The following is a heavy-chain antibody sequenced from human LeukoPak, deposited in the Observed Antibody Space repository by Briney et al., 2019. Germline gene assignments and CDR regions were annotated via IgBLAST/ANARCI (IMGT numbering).Heavy chain of an antibody. Sequence: GASVKVSCKASGGTFSSYAISWVRQAPGQGLEWMGGIIPIFGTANYAQKFQGRVTITADESTSTAYMELSSLRSEDTAVYYCARTTSGWFDPWGQGTLVTVSS. V-gene: IGHV1-69*01. CDR1: GGTFSSYA. J-gene: IGHJ5*02. D-gene: IGHD1-26*01. CDR3: ARTTSGWFDP. CDR2: IIPIFGTA.